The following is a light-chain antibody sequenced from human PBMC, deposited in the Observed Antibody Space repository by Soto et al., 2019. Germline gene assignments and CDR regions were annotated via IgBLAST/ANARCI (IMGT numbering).Light chain of an antibody. CDR1: SSDVGSYNL. Sequence: QSALTQPASVSGSPGQSITISCTGTSSDVGSYNLVSWYRQHPGKAPKLLIYEETKRPSGVSNRFSGSKFGNAASLTISGLQAEDEAVYFCCSYAGSSTPYVFGTGTKVTVL. CDR3: CSYAGSSTPYV. CDR2: EET. J-gene: IGLJ1*01. V-gene: IGLV2-23*01.